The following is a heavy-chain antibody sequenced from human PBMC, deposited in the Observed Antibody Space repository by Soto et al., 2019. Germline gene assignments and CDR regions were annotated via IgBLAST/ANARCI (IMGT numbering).Heavy chain of an antibody. Sequence: PGGSLRLSCAVSGLTVSGTQMSWVRQAPVKGLQWVSVIYSGGSTYYANAVKGRFTISRDISENTGYLELDKLTVDYTAVYYCARARELEYSSSKFCGSWVRGTLVTVSS. CDR1: GLTVSGTQ. V-gene: IGHV3-53*01. CDR3: ARARELEYSSSKFCGS. D-gene: IGHD5-12*01. J-gene: IGHJ5*02. CDR2: IYSGGST.